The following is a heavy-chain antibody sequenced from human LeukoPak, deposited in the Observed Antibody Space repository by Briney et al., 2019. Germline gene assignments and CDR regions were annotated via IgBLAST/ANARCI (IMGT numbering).Heavy chain of an antibody. CDR1: GGSISSYY. Sequence: SETLSLTCTVSGGSISSYYWSWIRQPPGKGLEWIGYIYYSGSTNYNPSLKSRVTISVDTSKNQFSLNLSSVTAADTAVYYCARGKYSSTWTFDYWGQGTLVTVSS. D-gene: IGHD6-13*01. CDR2: IYYSGST. J-gene: IGHJ4*02. CDR3: ARGKYSSTWTFDY. V-gene: IGHV4-59*12.